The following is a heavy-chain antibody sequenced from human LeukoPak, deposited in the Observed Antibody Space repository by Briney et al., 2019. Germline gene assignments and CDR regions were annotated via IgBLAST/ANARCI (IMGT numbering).Heavy chain of an antibody. V-gene: IGHV1-69*05. Sequence: SVKVSCKASGGTFSSYAISWVRQAPGQGLEWMGRIIPIFGTANYAQKFQGRVTITTDESTSTAYMELSSLRSEDTAVYYCARGDYYDSSGYYLGFHAFDIWGQGTMVTVSS. CDR3: ARGDYYDSSGYYLGFHAFDI. D-gene: IGHD3-22*01. J-gene: IGHJ3*02. CDR1: GGTFSSYA. CDR2: IIPIFGTA.